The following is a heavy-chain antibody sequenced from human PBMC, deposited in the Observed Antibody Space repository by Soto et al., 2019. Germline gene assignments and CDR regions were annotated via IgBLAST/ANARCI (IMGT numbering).Heavy chain of an antibody. CDR2: ISSTSGSI. CDR3: ARSAVAGRGAFDI. J-gene: IGHJ3*02. CDR1: GFTFSSYS. V-gene: IGHV3-48*01. Sequence: EVQLLQSGGGLLQPGGSLRLSCAAPGFTFSSYSMNWVRQAPGKGLEWVSYISSTSGSIYYPDSVKGRFTISRDNAQNSLYLQMNSLRAEDTAVYFCARSAVAGRGAFDIWGQGTVVSVSS. D-gene: IGHD6-19*01.